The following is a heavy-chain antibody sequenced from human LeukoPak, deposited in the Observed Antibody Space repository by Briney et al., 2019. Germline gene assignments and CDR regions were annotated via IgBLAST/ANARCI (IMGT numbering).Heavy chain of an antibody. V-gene: IGHV3-66*01. CDR2: IYSGGST. D-gene: IGHD3-10*01. CDR3: ARGSAHYGSGSYLPD. CDR1: GFTVSSNY. J-gene: IGHJ4*02. Sequence: GGSLRLSCAASGFTVSSNYMSWVRQAPGKGLEWVSVIYSGGSTYYADSVKGRFTISRDNSKNPPYLQMNSLRAEDTAVYYCARGSAHYGSGSYLPDWGQGTLVTVSS.